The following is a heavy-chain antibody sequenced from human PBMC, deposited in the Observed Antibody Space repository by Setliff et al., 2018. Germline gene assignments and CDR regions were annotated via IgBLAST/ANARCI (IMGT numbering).Heavy chain of an antibody. V-gene: IGHV3-23*01. D-gene: IGHD1-1*01. CDR3: ARTTGYRLEGDFDY. CDR1: GFTFSNFA. J-gene: IGHJ4*02. Sequence: PGGSLRLSCAASGFTFSNFAMTWVRQAPGKGLEWVSGISGSGDKTYYADSVKGRFTVSRDNAKNSLYLQMTSLRAEDTAIYYCARTTGYRLEGDFDYWGQGTLVTVSS. CDR2: ISGSGDKT.